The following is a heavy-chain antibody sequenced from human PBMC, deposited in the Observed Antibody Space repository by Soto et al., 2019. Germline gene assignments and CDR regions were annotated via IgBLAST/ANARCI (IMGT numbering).Heavy chain of an antibody. D-gene: IGHD6-13*01. J-gene: IGHJ3*01. CDR1: GYTFTVYY. Sequence: ASVKVSCKASGYTFTVYYMHWVRQAPGQGLEWMGWINPNSGGTNYAQKFQGWVTMTRDTSISTAYMELSRLRSDDTAVYYCARGYSSSDKGAFDXWGQGTMVTVSS. CDR2: INPNSGGT. CDR3: ARGYSSSDKGAFDX. V-gene: IGHV1-2*04.